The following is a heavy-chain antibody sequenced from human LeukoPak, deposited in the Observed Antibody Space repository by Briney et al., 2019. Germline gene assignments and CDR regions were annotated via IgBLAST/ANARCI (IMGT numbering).Heavy chain of an antibody. D-gene: IGHD3-22*01. CDR2: IYTSGST. V-gene: IGHV4-4*07. J-gene: IGHJ4*02. CDR1: GGSISSYY. Sequence: SETLSLTCTVSGGSISSYYWSWIRQPAGKGLEWIGRIYTSGSTNYNPSLKSRVTMSVDTSKNQFSLKLSSVTAADTTVYYCARVGPSYYYDSSGYYYFDYWGQGTLVTVSS. CDR3: ARVGPSYYYDSSGYYYFDY.